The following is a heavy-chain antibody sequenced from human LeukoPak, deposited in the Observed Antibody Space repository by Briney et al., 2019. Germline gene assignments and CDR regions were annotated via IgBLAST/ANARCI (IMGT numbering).Heavy chain of an antibody. J-gene: IGHJ4*02. Sequence: PGGSLRLSCAASGFTFSSYGMHWVRQAPGKGLEWVAFIRYDGSNKYYADSVKGRFTISRDNSKNTLYLQMNSLRAEDTAVYYCARDLSMVRGVIIYWGQGTLVTVSS. CDR2: IRYDGSNK. D-gene: IGHD3-10*01. CDR3: ARDLSMVRGVIIY. CDR1: GFTFSSYG. V-gene: IGHV3-30*02.